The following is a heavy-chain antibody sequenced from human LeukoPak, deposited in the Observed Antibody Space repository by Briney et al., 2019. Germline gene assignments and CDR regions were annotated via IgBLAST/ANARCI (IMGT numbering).Heavy chain of an antibody. Sequence: PSETLSLTCTVSGGSISSSRYYWGWIRQPPGKGLQWIASIYYSEITYYNPSLKSRVTISVDTSKNQFSLNLSSVTAADTAVYYCARYLRGSHFDYWGQGTLVTVSS. CDR1: GGSISSSRYY. CDR2: IYYSEIT. CDR3: ARYLRGSHFDY. J-gene: IGHJ4*02. V-gene: IGHV4-39*01. D-gene: IGHD1-26*01.